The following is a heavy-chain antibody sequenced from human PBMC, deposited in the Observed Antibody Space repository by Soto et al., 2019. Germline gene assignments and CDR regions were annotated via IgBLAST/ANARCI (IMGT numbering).Heavy chain of an antibody. CDR2: IYYSGST. V-gene: IGHV4-30-4*01. CDR1: GGSISSGAYS. J-gene: IGHJ4*02. Sequence: QVQLQESGPGLVKPSQTLSLTCTVSGGSISSGAYSWSWIRQPPGKGLEWIGYIYYSGSTYYNPSLKSRVTISVDTSKNPLSLKLGSVTAADTAVYYCARAQGSGFLVSWGQGTLVTVSS. D-gene: IGHD3-10*01. CDR3: ARAQGSGFLVS.